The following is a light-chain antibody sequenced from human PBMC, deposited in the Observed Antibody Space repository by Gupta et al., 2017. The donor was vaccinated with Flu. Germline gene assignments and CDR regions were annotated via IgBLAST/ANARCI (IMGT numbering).Light chain of an antibody. CDR3: HHDCASRT. V-gene: IGKV3-20*01. Sequence: EVVLTQSPGTLSLSPGERATLSCRASQTVISNKLAWYQHKPGQAPRLIIYGASNRATDNTDSFSGSGDEKDFTLTSSVRQNEDFAVYYGHHDCASRTFGQGTMLEIK. CDR1: QTVISNK. CDR2: GAS. J-gene: IGKJ2*01.